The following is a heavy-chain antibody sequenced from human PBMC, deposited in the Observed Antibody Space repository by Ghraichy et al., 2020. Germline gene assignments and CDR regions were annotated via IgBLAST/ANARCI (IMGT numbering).Heavy chain of an antibody. CDR3: ARDTIGHIAAAGTVWFDP. CDR2: TYYRSKWYN. V-gene: IGHV6-1*01. J-gene: IGHJ5*02. D-gene: IGHD6-13*01. Sequence: SQTLSLTCAISGDSVSSNSAAWNWIRQSPSRGLEWLGRTYYRSKWYNDYAVSVKSRITINPDTSKNQFSLQLNSVTPEDTAVYYCARDTIGHIAAAGTVWFDPWGQGTLVTVSS. CDR1: GDSVSSNSAA.